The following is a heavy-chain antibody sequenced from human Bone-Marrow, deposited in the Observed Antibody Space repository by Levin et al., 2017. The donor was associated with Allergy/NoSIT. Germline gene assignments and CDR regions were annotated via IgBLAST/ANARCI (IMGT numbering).Heavy chain of an antibody. V-gene: IGHV3-30-3*01. Sequence: QAGGSLRLSCAASGFTFSSYAMHWVRQAPGKGLEWVAVISYDGSNKYYADSVKGRFTISRDNSKNTLYLQMNSLRAEDTAVYYCAVSSSSWSSLDYWGQGTLVTVSS. J-gene: IGHJ4*02. CDR2: ISYDGSNK. CDR1: GFTFSSYA. CDR3: AVSSSSWSSLDY. D-gene: IGHD6-13*01.